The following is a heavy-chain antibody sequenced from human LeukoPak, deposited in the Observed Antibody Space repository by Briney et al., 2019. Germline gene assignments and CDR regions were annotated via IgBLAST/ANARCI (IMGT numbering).Heavy chain of an antibody. J-gene: IGHJ4*02. Sequence: GGSLRLSCTGSGFTFGDYAMTWVRQAPGKGLEWVGFIRSQIYGGTPEYAASVKGRFTISRDDSEGVAYLQMNSLKTEDTAVYYCTRDQTPYYWGQGTLVTASS. CDR3: TRDQTPYY. V-gene: IGHV3-49*04. CDR1: GFTFGDYA. CDR2: IRSQIYGGTP.